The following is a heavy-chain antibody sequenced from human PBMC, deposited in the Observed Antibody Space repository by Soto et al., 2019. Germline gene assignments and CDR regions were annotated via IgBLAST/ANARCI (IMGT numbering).Heavy chain of an antibody. V-gene: IGHV3-23*01. J-gene: IGHJ4*02. CDR1: GFTFSSYA. CDR2: ISGSGGST. Sequence: LRLSCAASGFTFSSYAMSWVRQAPGKGLEWVSAISGSGGSTYYADSVKGRFTISRDNSKNTLYLQMNSLRAEDTAVYYCAKDPSLPSGIAVAGKNSDYWGQGTLVTVSS. CDR3: AKDPSLPSGIAVAGKNSDY. D-gene: IGHD6-19*01.